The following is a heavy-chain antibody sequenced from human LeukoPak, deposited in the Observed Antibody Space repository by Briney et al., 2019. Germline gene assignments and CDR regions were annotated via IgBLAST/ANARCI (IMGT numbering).Heavy chain of an antibody. J-gene: IGHJ6*04. D-gene: IGHD3-10*01. Sequence: SETLSLTCAVYGGSFSGYYWGWIRQPPGKGLEWIGEINHSGSTNYNPSLKSRVTISVDTSKNQFSLKLSSVTAADTAVYYCARGSLSDHGSGSYYSTGMDVWGKGTTVTVSS. CDR1: GGSFSGYY. V-gene: IGHV4-34*01. CDR2: INHSGST. CDR3: ARGSLSDHGSGSYYSTGMDV.